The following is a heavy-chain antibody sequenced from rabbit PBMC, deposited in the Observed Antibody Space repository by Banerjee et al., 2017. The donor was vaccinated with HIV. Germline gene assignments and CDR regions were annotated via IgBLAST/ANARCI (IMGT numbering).Heavy chain of an antibody. D-gene: IGHD6-1*01. CDR2: SHTGDGRT. V-gene: IGHV1S40*01. CDR3: ASRYIDYGYGPFNL. CDR1: GFSFSNRYV. J-gene: IGHJ4*01. Sequence: QSLEESGGDLVKPGASLTLTCTASGFSFSNRYVMCWVRQAPGKGREWIGCSHTGDGRTTCTHWVNAQFPISKPSPPTMHLQTTSLTAAATPTYFWASRYIDYGYGPFNLWGPGTLVTVS.